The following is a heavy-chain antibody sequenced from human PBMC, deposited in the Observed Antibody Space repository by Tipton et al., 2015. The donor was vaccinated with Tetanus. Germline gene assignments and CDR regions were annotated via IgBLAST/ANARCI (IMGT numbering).Heavy chain of an antibody. V-gene: IGHV3-23*01. CDR1: GFTFRNYA. Sequence: SLRLSCAASGFTFRNYAMSWVRQAPGKGLEWVSSLTVSGETTFYADSVEGRFTISRDNSKNALYLQMNSLRVEDTAIYYCVRDPDGILDFDYWGQGTLVTVSS. CDR2: LTVSGETT. CDR3: VRDPDGILDFDY. D-gene: IGHD2-21*01. J-gene: IGHJ4*02.